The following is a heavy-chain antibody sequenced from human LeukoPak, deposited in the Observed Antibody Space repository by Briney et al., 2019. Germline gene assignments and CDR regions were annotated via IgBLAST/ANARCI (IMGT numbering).Heavy chain of an antibody. CDR2: ISKDGSDK. CDR3: ARDYWWNYDY. D-gene: IGHD1-7*01. V-gene: IGHV3-30-3*01. CDR1: GFTFSDYA. J-gene: IGHJ4*02. Sequence: EGSLRLSCAASGFTFSDYAMHWVRQAPGKGLEWVAVISKDGSDKYYPGSVRGRFTISRDNSKNTIYLQMDSLRVEDTAIYYCARDYWWNYDYWGQGTLVTVSS.